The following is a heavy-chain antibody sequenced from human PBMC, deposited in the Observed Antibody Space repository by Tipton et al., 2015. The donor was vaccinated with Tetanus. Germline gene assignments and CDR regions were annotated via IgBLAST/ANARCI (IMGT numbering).Heavy chain of an antibody. V-gene: IGHV3-9*01. J-gene: IGHJ6*02. D-gene: IGHD3-16*01. CDR3: ARGRSRDV. CDR2: ISWNSGSI. CDR1: GFTFDDYA. Sequence: SLRLSCAASGFTFDDYAMHWVRQAPGKGLEWVSGISWNSGSIGYADSVKGRFTISRDNAKNTLYLQMNSLRAEDTAVYYCARGRSRDVWGQGTSVTVSS.